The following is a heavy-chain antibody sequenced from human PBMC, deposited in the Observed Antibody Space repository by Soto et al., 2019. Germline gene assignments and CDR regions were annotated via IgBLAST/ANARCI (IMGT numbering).Heavy chain of an antibody. J-gene: IGHJ3*02. V-gene: IGHV3-11*05. Sequence: GGSLRLSCAASGFTFSDYYMSWIRQAPGKGLEWVSYISSSSSYTNYADSVKGRFTISRDNAKNSLYLQMNSLRDEDKAVYYCARDSRRLYGGATKKVVFDIGGQGTMVTFS. CDR2: ISSSSSYT. CDR3: ARDSRRLYGGATKKVVFDI. D-gene: IGHD1-26*01. CDR1: GFTFSDYY.